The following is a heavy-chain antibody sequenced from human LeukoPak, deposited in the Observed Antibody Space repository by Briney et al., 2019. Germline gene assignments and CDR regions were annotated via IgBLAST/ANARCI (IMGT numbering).Heavy chain of an antibody. V-gene: IGHV3-74*01. CDR2: IRSDGSST. CDR1: GFTFSNYW. J-gene: IGHJ4*02. CDR3: ARSHAPYSSSWLFAYYFDY. Sequence: PGGSLRLSCAASGFTFSNYWMHWVRQVPGKGLEWVSRIRSDGSSTIYADSVKGRFTISRDNGKNTLYLQMNSLRDEDTAVYHCARSHAPYSSSWLFAYYFDYWGQGTLVTVAS. D-gene: IGHD2-2*01.